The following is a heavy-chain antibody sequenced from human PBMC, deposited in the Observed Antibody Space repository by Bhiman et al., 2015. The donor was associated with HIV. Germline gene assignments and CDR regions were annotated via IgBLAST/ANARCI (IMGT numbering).Heavy chain of an antibody. Sequence: QVQLVESGGGVVRPGRSLRLSCAASGFTFSSYAMHWVRQAPGKGLEWVAVISYDGSNKYYADSVKGRFTISRDNSKNTLYLQTNSLRPEDTAVYFCARDREYGLAWGWALDIWAKGQWSPCLQ. CDR3: ARDREYGLAWGWALDI. CDR2: ISYDGSNK. CDR1: GFTFSSYA. J-gene: IGHJ3*02. D-gene: IGHD6-19*01. V-gene: IGHV3-30*04.